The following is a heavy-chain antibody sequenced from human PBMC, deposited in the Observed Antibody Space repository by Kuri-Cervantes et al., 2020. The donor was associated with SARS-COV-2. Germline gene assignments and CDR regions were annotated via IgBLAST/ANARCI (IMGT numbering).Heavy chain of an antibody. CDR3: ARDKDTAMGVLDY. CDR2: INPNTGGT. V-gene: IGHV1-2*04. CDR1: GYTFTSYG. Sequence: ASVKVSCKASGYTFTSYGISWVRQAPGQGLEWMGWINPNTGGTNYAQKFQGWVTMTRDTSISTAYMELSRLRSDDTAVYYCARDKDTAMGVLDYWGQGTLVTVSS. J-gene: IGHJ4*02. D-gene: IGHD5-18*01.